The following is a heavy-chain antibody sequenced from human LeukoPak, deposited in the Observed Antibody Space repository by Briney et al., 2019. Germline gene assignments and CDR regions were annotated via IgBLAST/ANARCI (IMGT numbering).Heavy chain of an antibody. CDR2: ISSSGSTI. CDR3: ARPNPYCGGDCYFDY. D-gene: IGHD2-21*02. J-gene: IGHJ4*02. V-gene: IGHV3-48*03. Sequence: PGXSLRLSCAASGFTFSSYEMNWVRQAPGKGLEWVSYISSSGSTIYYADSVKGRFTISRDNAKNSLYLQMNSLRAEDTAVYYCARPNPYCGGDCYFDYWGQGTLVTVSS. CDR1: GFTFSSYE.